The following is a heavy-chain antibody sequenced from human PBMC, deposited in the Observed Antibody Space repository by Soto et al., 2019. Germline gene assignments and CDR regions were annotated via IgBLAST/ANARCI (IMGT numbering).Heavy chain of an antibody. CDR1: GDSISRSNYY. J-gene: IGHJ4*02. D-gene: IGHD6-13*01. CDR3: ARLISSSFFDY. V-gene: IGHV4-39*01. CDR2: VYYSGST. Sequence: SETLSLTCTVSGDSISRSNYYWCWIRQPPGKGLEWIGSVYYSGSTYYNPSLKSRVTISVDTSKNEFSLKLSPVTAADTAEYYCARLISSSFFDYWGQGTLVTVSS.